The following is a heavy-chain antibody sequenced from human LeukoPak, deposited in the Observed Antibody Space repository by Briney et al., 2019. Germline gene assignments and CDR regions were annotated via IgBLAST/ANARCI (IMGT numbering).Heavy chain of an antibody. CDR2: IYYSGST. CDR1: GGSTSSYY. V-gene: IGHV4-59*08. J-gene: IGHJ4*02. CDR3: ARQSYSSAWYFFAY. Sequence: PSETLSLTCTVSGGSTSSYYWTWIRQPPGKGLEWIGNIYYSGSTNYNPSLRSRVTISVDTSKNQFSLKLSSVTAADTAVYYCARQSYSSAWYFFAYWGQGTLATVSS. D-gene: IGHD6-19*01.